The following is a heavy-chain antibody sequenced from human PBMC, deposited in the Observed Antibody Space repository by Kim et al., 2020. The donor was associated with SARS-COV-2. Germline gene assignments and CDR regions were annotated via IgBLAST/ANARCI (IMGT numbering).Heavy chain of an antibody. CDR1: GFTFNDYG. V-gene: IGHV3-20*01. CDR2: IKRNGDST. CDR3: ARGLIGDPIDL. D-gene: IGHD2-8*01. J-gene: IGHJ5*02. Sequence: GGSLRLSCAVSGFTFNDYGMSWVRQAPGKGLEWVSGIKRNGDSTGYADSVKGRFTISRDNAKNSLYLQMNSLRAEDTALYHCARGLIGDPIDLWGQGILVTVSS.